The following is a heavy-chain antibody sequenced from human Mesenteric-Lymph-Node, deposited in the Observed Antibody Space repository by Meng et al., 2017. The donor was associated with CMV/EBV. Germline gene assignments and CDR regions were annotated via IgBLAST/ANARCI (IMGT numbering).Heavy chain of an antibody. CDR1: GGSISSGDYY. D-gene: IGHD4-23*01. CDR2: IYYSGST. Sequence: SGGSISSGDYYWSWIRQPPGKGLEWIGYIYYSGSTYYNPSLKSRVTISVDTSKNQFSLKLSSVTAADTAVYYCARGHNGGDRDAFDIWGQGTMVTVSS. J-gene: IGHJ3*02. V-gene: IGHV4-30-4*08. CDR3: ARGHNGGDRDAFDI.